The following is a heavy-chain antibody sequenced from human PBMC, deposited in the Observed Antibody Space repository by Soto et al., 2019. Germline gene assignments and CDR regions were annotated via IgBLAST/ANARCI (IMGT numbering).Heavy chain of an antibody. V-gene: IGHV4-30-4*01. CDR3: AEDRVGYAGGMDV. CDR2: IYYSGST. Sequence: QVQLQESGPGLVKPSQTLSLTCTVSGVSISRGNYYWRWIRQPPGKGLEWIGYIYYSGSTYYTPSLKSLGTISVDPSKSAFSLKMSSVTAGDTAVYYCAEDRVGYAGGMDVWGQGTTGPDSS. J-gene: IGHJ6*02. D-gene: IGHD1-1*01. CDR1: GVSISRGNYY.